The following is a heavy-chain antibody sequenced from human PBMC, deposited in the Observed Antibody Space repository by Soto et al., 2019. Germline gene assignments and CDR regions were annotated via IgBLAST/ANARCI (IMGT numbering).Heavy chain of an antibody. J-gene: IGHJ4*02. CDR2: ISAHNGNT. Sequence: QVHLVQSGAEVKKPGASVKVSCKGSGYDFTTYGITWVRQAPGQGLEWMAWISAHNGNTDYAQKRXGXVXXTRDTSTSTAYMKLRSLRSDATAVYYCARGRYGDCWGQGALVTVSS. CDR3: ARGRYGDC. V-gene: IGHV1-18*01. D-gene: IGHD1-1*01. CDR1: GYDFTTYG.